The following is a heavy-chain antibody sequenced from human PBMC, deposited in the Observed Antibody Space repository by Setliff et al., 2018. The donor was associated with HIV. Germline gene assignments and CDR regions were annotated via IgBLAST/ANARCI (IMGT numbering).Heavy chain of an antibody. J-gene: IGHJ4*02. CDR2: IYHTGST. Sequence: SETLSLTCTVSGWSISSGFFWGWIRQPPGKGLEFIGSIYHTGSTNYSPSLRSRVTISVDTSRNQFSLDLTSVTAADTAFYYCARRRRYDSSGYRPYYFDYWGPGTLVTVSS. CDR3: ARRRRYDSSGYRPYYFDY. D-gene: IGHD3-22*01. V-gene: IGHV4-38-2*02. CDR1: GWSISSGFF.